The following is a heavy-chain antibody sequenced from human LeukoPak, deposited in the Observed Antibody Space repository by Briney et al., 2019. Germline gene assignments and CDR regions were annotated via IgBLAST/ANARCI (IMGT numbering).Heavy chain of an antibody. CDR1: GFTFSSYW. V-gene: IGHV3-7*01. D-gene: IGHD3-16*02. CDR3: ARNYDYVWGSYRYMSSPFDY. J-gene: IGHJ4*02. Sequence: PGGSLRLSCAASGFTFSSYWMSWVRQAPGKGLDWVANIKQDGSEKYYVDSVKGRFTISRDNAKNSLYLQMNSLRAEDTAVYYCARNYDYVWGSYRYMSSPFDYWGQGTLVTVSS. CDR2: IKQDGSEK.